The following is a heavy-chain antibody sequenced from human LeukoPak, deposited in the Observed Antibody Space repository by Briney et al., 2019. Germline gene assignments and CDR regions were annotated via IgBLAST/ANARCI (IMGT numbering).Heavy chain of an antibody. CDR2: MSPNSGNT. V-gene: IGHV1-8*02. D-gene: IGHD7-27*01. CDR3: ARGPPNWGFDY. CDR1: GGTFSSYA. J-gene: IGHJ4*02. Sequence: ASVEVSCKASGGTFSSYAISLVRQAPGQGLEWMGWMSPNSGNTGYAQKFQGRVTMTRDTSISTAYMELGSLRSEDTAVYYCARGPPNWGFDYWGLGTPVTVSS.